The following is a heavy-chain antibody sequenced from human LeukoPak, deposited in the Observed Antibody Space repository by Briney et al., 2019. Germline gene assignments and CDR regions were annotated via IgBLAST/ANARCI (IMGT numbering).Heavy chain of an antibody. CDR2: IFYSGST. J-gene: IGHJ2*01. V-gene: IGHV4-59*08. CDR3: ARQASWLPYFDL. Sequence: KPSETLSLTCTVSGGSISGYYWSWIRQPLGQGLEWIGYIFYSGSTNYNPTLKSRVTISVDTSENQFSLRLSSVTAADTAVYFCARQASWLPYFDLWGRGTLVAVSS. CDR1: GGSISGYY. D-gene: IGHD6-13*01.